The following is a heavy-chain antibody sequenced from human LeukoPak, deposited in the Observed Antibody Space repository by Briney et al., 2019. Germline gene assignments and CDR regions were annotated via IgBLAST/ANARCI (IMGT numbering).Heavy chain of an antibody. J-gene: IGHJ4*02. D-gene: IGHD3-10*01. CDR3: ARHYSGSRVYKTALDY. CDR1: GFTFTNHW. Sequence: GGSLRLSCAASGFTFTNHWMHWVRQAPGKGLVWVSRIRPDGRETNHADSVKGRFTISRDNAKNTLYLQMNSLRAEDTAVYYCARHYSGSRVYKTALDYWGQETLVTVSS. V-gene: IGHV3-74*01. CDR2: IRPDGRET.